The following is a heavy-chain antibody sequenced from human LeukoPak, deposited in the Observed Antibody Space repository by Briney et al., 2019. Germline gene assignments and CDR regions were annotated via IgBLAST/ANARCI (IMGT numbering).Heavy chain of an antibody. CDR2: IYYVGQT. Sequence: SETLSLTCTVSGSSIISASYYWGWIRQSPGGGLEWLGSIYYVGQTDYKSSLKSRLTMFVDTSRNQFSLKLNSVTAADTAVYYCARNWNYGSGPFGIWGPGIMVIVSP. J-gene: IGHJ3*02. CDR1: GSSIISASYY. CDR3: ARNWNYGSGPFGI. V-gene: IGHV4-39*01. D-gene: IGHD1-7*01.